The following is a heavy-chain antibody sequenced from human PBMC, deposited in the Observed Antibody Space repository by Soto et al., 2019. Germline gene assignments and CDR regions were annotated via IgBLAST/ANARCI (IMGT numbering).Heavy chain of an antibody. Sequence: SETLSLTCTVSGGSISSYYWSWIRQPPGKGLEWIGYIYYSGSTNYNPSLKSRVTISVDTSKNQFSLKLSSVTAADTAVYYCARDRLVVVPAAIRYYYYGMDVWGQGTTVTVS. J-gene: IGHJ6*02. V-gene: IGHV4-59*01. CDR1: GGSISSYY. D-gene: IGHD2-2*02. CDR3: ARDRLVVVPAAIRYYYYGMDV. CDR2: IYYSGST.